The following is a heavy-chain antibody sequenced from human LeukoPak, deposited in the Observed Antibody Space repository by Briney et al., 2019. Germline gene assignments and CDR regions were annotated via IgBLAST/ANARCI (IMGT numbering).Heavy chain of an antibody. CDR1: GFTFSSYA. J-gene: IGHJ4*02. CDR2: ISYDGSNK. CDR3: ARDFNYGDFDY. D-gene: IGHD4-17*01. V-gene: IGHV3-30-3*01. Sequence: GGSLILSCAASGFTFSSYATHWVRQAPGKGLEWVAVISYDGSNKCYADSVKGRFTISRDNSKNTLHLQMNSLRAEDTAVYYCARDFNYGDFDYWGQGTLVTVSS.